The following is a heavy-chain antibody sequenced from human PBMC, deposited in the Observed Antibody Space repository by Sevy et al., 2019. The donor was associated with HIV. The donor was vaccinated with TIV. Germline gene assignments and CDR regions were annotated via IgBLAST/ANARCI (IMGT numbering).Heavy chain of an antibody. D-gene: IGHD5-18*01. CDR3: ARGVYSFGYFDY. CDR2: ISTSGNTI. Sequence: GGSLRLSCVTSRFTFSDYYMRWIRQAPGKGLEWVSYISTSGNTIYYADSVKGRFTISRDNAKNSLFLQMNSLRADDTAVYYCARGVYSFGYFDYWGQGTLVTVSS. V-gene: IGHV3-11*01. J-gene: IGHJ4*02. CDR1: RFTFSDYY.